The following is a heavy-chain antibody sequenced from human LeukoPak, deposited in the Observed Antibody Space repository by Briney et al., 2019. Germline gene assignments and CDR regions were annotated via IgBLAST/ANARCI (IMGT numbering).Heavy chain of an antibody. V-gene: IGHV1-2*02. CDR2: INPNSGGT. D-gene: IGHD1-26*01. J-gene: IGHJ4*02. CDR3: ARLPYRVGGSFDY. CDR1: GYTFTGYY. Sequence: ASVKVSCKASGYTFTGYYMHWVRQAPGQGLEWMGWINPNSGGTNYAQKFQGRVTMTRDTSISTAYLQWSSLKASDTAMYYCARLPYRVGGSFDYWGQGTLVTVSS.